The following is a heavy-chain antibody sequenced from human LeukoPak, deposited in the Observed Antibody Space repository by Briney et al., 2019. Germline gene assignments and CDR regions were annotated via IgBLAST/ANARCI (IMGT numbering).Heavy chain of an antibody. J-gene: IGHJ5*02. V-gene: IGHV4-39*07. CDR1: GGSISSSSYY. CDR2: IYYSGST. Sequence: PSETLSLTCTVSGGSISSSSYYWGWIRQPPGKGLEWIGSIYYSGSTYYNPSLKSRVTISVDTSKNQFSLKLSSVTAADTAVYYCARERSMVRGVPSDFDPWGQGTLVTVSS. D-gene: IGHD3-10*01. CDR3: ARERSMVRGVPSDFDP.